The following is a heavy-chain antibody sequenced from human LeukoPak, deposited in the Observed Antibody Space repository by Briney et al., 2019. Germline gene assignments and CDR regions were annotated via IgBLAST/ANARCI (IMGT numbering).Heavy chain of an antibody. J-gene: IGHJ4*02. CDR2: ISGTGGNT. CDR1: GFTFSSYA. Sequence: PGGSLRLSCAASGFTFSSYAMSWVRHAPGKGLEWVSFISGTGGNTYYADPVKGRFTISRDNSKNTLYLHMNSLRAEDTALYFCAKGHTGYDFPHFDYWGQGTLVTVSS. D-gene: IGHD5-12*01. CDR3: AKGHTGYDFPHFDY. V-gene: IGHV3-23*01.